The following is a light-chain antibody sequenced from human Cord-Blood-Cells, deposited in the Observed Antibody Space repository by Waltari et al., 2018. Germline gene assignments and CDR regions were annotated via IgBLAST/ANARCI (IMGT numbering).Light chain of an antibody. CDR1: SSDVGGYNY. CDR3: SSYAGSNYYG. V-gene: IGLV2-8*01. CDR2: EVS. Sequence: QSALTQPPSASGSPGQSVTISCTGTSSDVGGYNYVSWYQQHPGKAPKLMIYEVSKRPSGFPDRFSGSKSGNTASLTVSGLQAEDEADYYGSSYAGSNYYGFGTGTKVTVL. J-gene: IGLJ1*01.